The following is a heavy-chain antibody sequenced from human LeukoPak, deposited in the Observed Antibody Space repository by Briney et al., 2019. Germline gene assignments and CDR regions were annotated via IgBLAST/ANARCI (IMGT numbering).Heavy chain of an antibody. Sequence: GGSLRLSCAASGFTFSSYAMSWVRQAPGKGLEWVSAISGSGGSTYYADSVKGRFTISRDNSKNTLYLQMNSLRAEETAVYYCAASIIRRVAAAFDPWGQGTLVTVSS. V-gene: IGHV3-23*01. J-gene: IGHJ5*02. D-gene: IGHD6-13*01. CDR2: ISGSGGST. CDR1: GFTFSSYA. CDR3: AASIIRRVAAAFDP.